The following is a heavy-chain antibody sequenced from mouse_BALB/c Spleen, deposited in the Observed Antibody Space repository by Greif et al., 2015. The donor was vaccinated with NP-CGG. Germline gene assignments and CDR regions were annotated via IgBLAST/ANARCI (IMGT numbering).Heavy chain of an antibody. CDR1: GYTFTSYT. D-gene: IGHD2-4*01. V-gene: IGHV1-4*01. CDR3: AREGDYDDAMDY. CDR2: INPSSGYT. J-gene: IGHJ4*01. Sequence: QVQLQQSGAGLARPGASVKMSCKASGYTFTSYTMHWVKQRPGQGLEWIGYINPSSGYTNYNQKFKDKATLTADKSSSTAYMRLSSLTSEDSAVYYCAREGDYDDAMDYWGQGTSVTVSS.